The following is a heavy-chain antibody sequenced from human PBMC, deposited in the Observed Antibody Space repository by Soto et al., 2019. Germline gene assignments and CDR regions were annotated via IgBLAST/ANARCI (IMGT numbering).Heavy chain of an antibody. CDR2: ISPILHSP. J-gene: IGHJ6*02. CDR1: GDTFSTYA. Sequence: QVLLVQSGAEVKKPGSSVKVSCKASGDTFSTYALSWVRQAPGQGLEWMGAISPILHSPNYAQKFQDRVRRPAAASTSTAYMELSSLRSDDTAVYYCARTLYIVLVPERRGGGYFGMDVWGQGTTVTVSS. CDR3: ARTLYIVLVPERRGGGYFGMDV. D-gene: IGHD2-2*01. V-gene: IGHV1-69*01.